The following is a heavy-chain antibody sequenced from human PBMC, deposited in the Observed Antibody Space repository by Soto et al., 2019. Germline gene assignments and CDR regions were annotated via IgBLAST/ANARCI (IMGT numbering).Heavy chain of an antibody. CDR3: ARATGWYGGYYYYGMDV. CDR1: GFTFSSYW. D-gene: IGHD6-19*01. Sequence: GGSLRLSCAASGFTFSSYWMSWVRQAPGKWLEWVANIKQDGSEKYYVDSVKGRFTISRDNAKNSLYLQMNSLRAEDTAVYYCARATGWYGGYYYYGMDVWGQGXTVTVSS. V-gene: IGHV3-7*01. CDR2: IKQDGSEK. J-gene: IGHJ6*02.